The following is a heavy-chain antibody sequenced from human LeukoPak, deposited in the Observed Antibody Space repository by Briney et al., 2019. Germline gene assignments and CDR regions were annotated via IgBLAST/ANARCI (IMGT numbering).Heavy chain of an antibody. CDR3: AREGYCSSTSCYKGGAFDI. V-gene: IGHV1-2*02. CDR1: GYTFTSYG. Sequence: ASVKVSCKASGYTFTSYGISWVRQAPGQGLEWMGWINPNSGGSNYAQKFQGRVTMTRDTSISTAYMELSRLRSDDTAVYYCAREGYCSSTSCYKGGAFDIWGQGTMVTVSS. D-gene: IGHD2-2*02. CDR2: INPNSGGS. J-gene: IGHJ3*02.